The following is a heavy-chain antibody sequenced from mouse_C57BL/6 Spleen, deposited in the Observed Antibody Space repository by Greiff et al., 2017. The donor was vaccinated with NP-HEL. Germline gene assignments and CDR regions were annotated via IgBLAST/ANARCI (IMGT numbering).Heavy chain of an antibody. V-gene: IGHV1-4*01. D-gene: IGHD1-1*01. CDR3: ARDYGSSWYFDV. Sequence: QVQLQQSGAELARPGASVKMSCKASGYTFTSYTMHWVKQRPGQGLEWIGYINPSSGYTKYNQKFKDKATLTADKSSSTAYMQLSSLTSEDSAGYYCARDYGSSWYFDVWGTGTTVTVSS. CDR2: INPSSGYT. CDR1: GYTFTSYT. J-gene: IGHJ1*03.